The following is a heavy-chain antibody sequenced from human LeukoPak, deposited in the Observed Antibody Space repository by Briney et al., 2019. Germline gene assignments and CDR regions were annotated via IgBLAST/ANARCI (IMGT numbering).Heavy chain of an antibody. CDR2: INPNSGGT. CDR3: ARDDCSGGSCYRT. CDR1: GYTFTVYY. Sequence: ASLKVSCKASGYTFTVYYIHWVRQAPGQGPEWMGWINPNSGGTKYAEKFQGRVTMTRDTSISTAYMEVGRLTSDDTAVYYCARDDCSGGSCYRTWGQGTLVTVSS. V-gene: IGHV1-2*02. J-gene: IGHJ4*02. D-gene: IGHD2-15*01.